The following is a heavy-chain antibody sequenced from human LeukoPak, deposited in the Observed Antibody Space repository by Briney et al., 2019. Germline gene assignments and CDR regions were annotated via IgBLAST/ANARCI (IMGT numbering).Heavy chain of an antibody. CDR3: ARYNWNYGGSFDY. CDR2: INAGNGNT. CDR1: GYTFTSYA. V-gene: IGHV1-3*01. Sequence: ASVKVSCKASGYTFTSYAMPWVRQAPGQRLEWMGWINAGNGNTKYSQKFQGRITITRDTSASTAYMELSSLRSEDTAVYYCARYNWNYGGSFDYWGQGTLVTVSS. J-gene: IGHJ4*02. D-gene: IGHD1-7*01.